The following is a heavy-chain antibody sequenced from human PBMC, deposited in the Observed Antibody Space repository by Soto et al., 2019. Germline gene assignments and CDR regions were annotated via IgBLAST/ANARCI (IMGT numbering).Heavy chain of an antibody. Sequence: QITLKESGPALVKPTQTLTLTCTFSVFSLSTGGLGVGWIRQPPGKALEWLALTYWDDDKHYSPSLKSRLTITKDTSKNQVVLKMTIVDPVDTSTYHCAHRQGTGSFDYWGQGTLVTVSS. J-gene: IGHJ4*02. CDR1: VFSLSTGGLG. V-gene: IGHV2-5*02. CDR2: TYWDDDK. CDR3: AHRQGTGSFDY.